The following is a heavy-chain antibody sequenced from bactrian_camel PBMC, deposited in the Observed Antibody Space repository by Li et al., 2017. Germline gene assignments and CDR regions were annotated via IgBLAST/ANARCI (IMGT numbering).Heavy chain of an antibody. CDR1: GFSFDDAD. CDR2: LASYGTT. J-gene: IGHJ4*01. CDR3: SASGLTNCGLDAWTLGYTY. D-gene: IGHD5*01. V-gene: IGHV3S60*01. Sequence: HVQLVESGGGSVQPGGSLTLSCTGSGFSFDDADMGWYRQGSGSDCKLVSALASYGTTYYLGSVKGRFTISRDNAKNTLYLQMNNLNPDDTGMYYCSASGLTNCGLDAWTLGYTYWGQGTQVTVS.